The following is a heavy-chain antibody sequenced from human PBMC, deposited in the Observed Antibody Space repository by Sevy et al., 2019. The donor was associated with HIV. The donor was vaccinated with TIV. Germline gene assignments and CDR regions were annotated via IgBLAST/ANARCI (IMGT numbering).Heavy chain of an antibody. J-gene: IGHJ3*02. V-gene: IGHV1-69*13. CDR1: GGTFSSYA. D-gene: IGHD1-26*01. Sequence: ASVKVSCKASGGTFSSYAISWVRQAPGQGLEWMGGIIPIFGTANDAQKFQGRVTITADESTSTAYMELSSLRSEDTAVYYCARCLPSDWSYYGTYYAFDIWGQGTMVTVSS. CDR3: ARCLPSDWSYYGTYYAFDI. CDR2: IIPIFGTA.